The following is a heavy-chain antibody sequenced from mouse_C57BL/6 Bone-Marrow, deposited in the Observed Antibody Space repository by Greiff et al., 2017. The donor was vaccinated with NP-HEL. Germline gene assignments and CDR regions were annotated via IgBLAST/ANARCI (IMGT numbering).Heavy chain of an antibody. V-gene: IGHV1-78*01. CDR2: IYPRDGST. CDR1: GYTFTDHT. J-gene: IGHJ2*01. CDR3: ARRGVARGYFDY. Sequence: VKLQESDAELVKPGASVKISCKVSGYTFTDHTIHWMKQRPEQGLEWIGYIYPRDGSTKYNEKFKGKATLTADKSSSTAYMQLNSLTSEDSAVYFCARRGVARGYFDYWGQGTTLTVSS. D-gene: IGHD1-1*02.